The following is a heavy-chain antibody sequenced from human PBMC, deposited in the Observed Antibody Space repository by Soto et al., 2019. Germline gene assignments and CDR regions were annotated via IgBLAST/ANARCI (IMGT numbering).Heavy chain of an antibody. Sequence: GGFLRLSCAASGFTFISYAMSWVRQAPGKGLEWVSAISGSGGSTYYADSVKGRFTISRDNSKNTLYLQMNSLRAEDTAVYYCAKRDRRIVGASYYFDYWGQGTLVTVSS. CDR2: ISGSGGST. V-gene: IGHV3-23*01. CDR1: GFTFISYA. J-gene: IGHJ4*02. CDR3: AKRDRRIVGASYYFDY. D-gene: IGHD1-26*01.